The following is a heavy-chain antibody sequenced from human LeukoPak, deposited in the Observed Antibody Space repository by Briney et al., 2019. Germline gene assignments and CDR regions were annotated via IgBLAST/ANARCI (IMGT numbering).Heavy chain of an antibody. CDR1: GGSISSGDYY. Sequence: KASQTLSLTCTVSGGSISSGDYYWSWIRQPPGKGLEWIGYIYYSGSTYYNPSLKSRVTISVDTSKNQFSLKLSSVTAADTAVYYCARQASHTSCYNYWGQGTLVTVSS. J-gene: IGHJ4*02. V-gene: IGHV4-30-4*08. CDR2: IYYSGST. D-gene: IGHD2-2*02. CDR3: ARQASHTSCYNY.